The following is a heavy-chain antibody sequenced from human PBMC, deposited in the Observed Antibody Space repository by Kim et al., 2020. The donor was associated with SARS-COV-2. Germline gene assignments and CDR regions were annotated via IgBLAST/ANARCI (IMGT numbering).Heavy chain of an antibody. V-gene: IGHV3-7*01. D-gene: IGHD3-9*01. J-gene: IGHJ4*02. CDR2: IKQDGSEK. CDR1: GFTFSSYW. CDR3: ARAPHYDILTADLFDY. Sequence: GGSLRLSCAASGFTFSSYWMSWVRQAPGKGLEWVANIKQDGSEKYYVDSVKGRFTISRDNAKNSLYLQMNSLRAEDTAVYYCARAPHYDILTADLFDYWGQGTLVTVSS.